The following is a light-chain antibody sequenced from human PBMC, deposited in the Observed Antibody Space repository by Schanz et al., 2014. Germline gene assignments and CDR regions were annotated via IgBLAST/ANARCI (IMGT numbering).Light chain of an antibody. CDR1: QSISSSY. Sequence: DIVLTQSPGTLSLSPGERATLSCRASQSISSSYLAWYQQKPGQAPRLLIYGASNRATGIPDRFSGSGSGTDFTLIISRLEPEDFAVYYCQQYGTSPLTFGGGTKVGIK. CDR3: QQYGTSPLT. J-gene: IGKJ4*01. CDR2: GAS. V-gene: IGKV3-20*01.